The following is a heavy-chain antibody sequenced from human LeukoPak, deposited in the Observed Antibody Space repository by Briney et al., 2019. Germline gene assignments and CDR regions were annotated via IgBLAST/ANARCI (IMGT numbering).Heavy chain of an antibody. D-gene: IGHD3-9*01. CDR3: ARDLRYFGLYYYGMDV. V-gene: IGHV1-46*01. CDR1: GYTFTSYY. Sequence: GASVKVSCKASGYTFTSYYMHWVRQAPGQGLEWMGIINPSGGSTSYAQKFLGRVTMTRDTSTSTAYMELSSLRSEDTAVYYCARDLRYFGLYYYGMDVWGQGTTVTVSS. J-gene: IGHJ6*02. CDR2: INPSGGST.